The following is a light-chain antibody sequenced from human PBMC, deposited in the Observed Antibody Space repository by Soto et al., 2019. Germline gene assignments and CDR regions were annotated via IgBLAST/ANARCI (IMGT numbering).Light chain of an antibody. V-gene: IGKV1-39*01. CDR1: QSISDY. CDR2: AAS. Sequence: DIQMTQSPSSLSASVGDRVTITCRAGQSISDYLNWYQQKPSKGPKLLIYAASSLQTGVPSRFSGSGSGTDFALTISGLQPDDFATYYCQQSYITPLTFXGGTKVDIK. CDR3: QQSYITPLT. J-gene: IGKJ4*01.